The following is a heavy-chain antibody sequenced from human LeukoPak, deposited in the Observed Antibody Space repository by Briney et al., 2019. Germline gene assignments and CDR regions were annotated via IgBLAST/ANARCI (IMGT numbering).Heavy chain of an antibody. CDR2: IIPIFGTA. J-gene: IGHJ4*02. V-gene: IGHV1-69*05. CDR3: ARGYSNYVYFDY. Sequence: ASVKVSCKASGGTFSSYAISWVRQAPGQGPEWMGGIIPIFGTANYAQKFQGRVTITTDESTSTAYMELSSLRSEDTAVYYCARGYSNYVYFDYWGQGTLVTVSS. CDR1: GGTFSSYA. D-gene: IGHD4-11*01.